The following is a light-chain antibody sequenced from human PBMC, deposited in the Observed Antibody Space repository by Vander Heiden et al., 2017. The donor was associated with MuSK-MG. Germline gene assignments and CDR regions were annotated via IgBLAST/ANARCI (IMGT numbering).Light chain of an antibody. V-gene: IGKV1-39*01. Sequence: IQITHLPSSLSASVGDRVTITCRASQSISSYLNWYQQKPGKATKLLIYAASSLQSGVPSRFSGSGSGTDFTLTISRLQPEDFATYYCQQSDSTPGTFGQGTKVEIK. CDR1: QSISSY. CDR3: QQSDSTPGT. CDR2: AAS. J-gene: IGKJ1*01.